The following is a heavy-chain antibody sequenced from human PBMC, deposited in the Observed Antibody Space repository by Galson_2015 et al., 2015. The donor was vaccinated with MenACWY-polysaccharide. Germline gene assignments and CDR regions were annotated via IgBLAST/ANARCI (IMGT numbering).Heavy chain of an antibody. J-gene: IGHJ5*02. D-gene: IGHD1-26*01. CDR1: GFTFRTYG. CDR3: SRAMLGQSISWSLNNWLDP. Sequence: SLRLSCAASGFTFRTYGMHWVRQAPGKGLEWMTVIWNDGKSKYYADFVKGRFTISRDNSRDTLYLQMNSLRVEDTAVYYCSRAMLGQSISWSLNNWLDPWGQGTLVIVSS. CDR2: IWNDGKSK. V-gene: IGHV3-33*01.